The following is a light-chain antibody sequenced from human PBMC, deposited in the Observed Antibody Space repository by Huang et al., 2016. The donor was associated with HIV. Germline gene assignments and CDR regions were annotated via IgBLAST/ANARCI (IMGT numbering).Light chain of an antibody. V-gene: IGKV1-8*01. CDR3: QHSDGLSPLT. CDR2: DAS. Sequence: IRMTQSPSSLSASTGDRVTITCRASQNVGTSLAWYQQRPERAPVLLIYDASTLQRGVPSRFSGSGSRTVFTLTIGCLQVEDAATYYCQHSDGLSPLTFGGGT. CDR1: QNVGTS. J-gene: IGKJ4*01.